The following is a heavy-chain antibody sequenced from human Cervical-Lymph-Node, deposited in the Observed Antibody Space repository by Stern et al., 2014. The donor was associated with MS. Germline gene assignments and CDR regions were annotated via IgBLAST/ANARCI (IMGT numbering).Heavy chain of an antibody. D-gene: IGHD5-24*01. CDR2: ISYDGSNK. CDR1: GFTFSSYG. CDR3: AKDLEMATHYYYYGMDV. Sequence: MQLVESGGGVVQPGRSLRLSCAASGFTFSSYGMHWVRQAPGKGLEWVAVISYDGSNKYYADSVKGRFTISRDNSKNTLYLQMNSLRAEDTAVYYCAKDLEMATHYYYYGMDVWGQETTVTVSS. V-gene: IGHV3-30*18. J-gene: IGHJ6*02.